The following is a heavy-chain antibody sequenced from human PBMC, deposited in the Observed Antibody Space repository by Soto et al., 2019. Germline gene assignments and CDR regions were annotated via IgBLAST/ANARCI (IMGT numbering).Heavy chain of an antibody. D-gene: IGHD3-22*01. CDR3: ARGWPYYYDTSGYSDYFDY. J-gene: IGHJ4*02. CDR2: TSYDGSNK. Sequence: QVQLVESGGGVVQPGRSLRLSCAASGFTFSIYAMHWVRQAPGKGLEWVAVTSYDGSNKYYADSVKGRFTISRDNSKNTLYLQMNSLRAEDTAVYYCARGWPYYYDTSGYSDYFDYWDQGTLVTVSS. V-gene: IGHV3-30-3*01. CDR1: GFTFSIYA.